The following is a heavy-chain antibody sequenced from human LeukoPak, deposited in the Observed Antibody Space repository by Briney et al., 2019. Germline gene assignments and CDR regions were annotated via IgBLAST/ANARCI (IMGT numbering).Heavy chain of an antibody. V-gene: IGHV3-21*01. CDR3: ARDQDHLLEYFQH. J-gene: IGHJ1*01. D-gene: IGHD2-2*01. Sequence: GGSLRLSCAASGFTFSSYEMNWVRQAPGKGLEWVSSITSSSSYIYYADSVKGRFTISRDNAKNSLYLQMNSLRAEDTAVYYCARDQDHLLEYFQHRGQGTLVTVSS. CDR1: GFTFSSYE. CDR2: ITSSSSYI.